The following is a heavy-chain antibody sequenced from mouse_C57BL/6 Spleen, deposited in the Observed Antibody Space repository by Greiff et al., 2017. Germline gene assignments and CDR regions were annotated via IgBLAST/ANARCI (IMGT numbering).Heavy chain of an antibody. D-gene: IGHD2-1*01. V-gene: IGHV1-82*01. CDR2: IYPGDGDT. CDR1: GYAFSSSW. J-gene: IGHJ1*03. CDR3: AWGNYWYFDV. Sequence: VQLQQSGPELVKPGASVKISCKASGYAFSSSWMNWVKQRPGKGLEWIGRIYPGDGDTNYNGKFKGKATLTADKSSSTAYMQLSSLTSEDSAVYFCAWGNYWYFDVWGTGTTVTVSS.